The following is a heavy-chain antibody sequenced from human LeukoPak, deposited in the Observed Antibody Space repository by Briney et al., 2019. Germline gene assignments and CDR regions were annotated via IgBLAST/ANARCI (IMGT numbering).Heavy chain of an antibody. V-gene: IGHV3-74*01. CDR3: ARASNYGWSAFDI. CDR2: INSDGSTT. J-gene: IGHJ3*02. CDR1: GFTSSTYW. Sequence: PGGSLRLSCAASGFTSSTYWMHWVRQAPGKGLVWVSRINSDGSTTDYADSVKGRFTISRDNAKNTLYLQMNSLRAEDTAVYYCARASNYGWSAFDIWGQGTMVTVSS. D-gene: IGHD3-10*01.